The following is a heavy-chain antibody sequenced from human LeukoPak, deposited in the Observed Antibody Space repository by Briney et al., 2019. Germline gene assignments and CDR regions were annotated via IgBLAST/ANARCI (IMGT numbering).Heavy chain of an antibody. J-gene: IGHJ3*01. V-gene: IGHV3-74*01. CDR3: ARDRWYTLDV. CDR1: ELTFRDSW. CDR2: ISADGTTT. D-gene: IGHD1-1*01. Sequence: GGSLRLSCADSELTFRDSWMHWVRQAPGKGLVWVSHISADGTTTTYADPVKGRFTISRDNGKNTLYLQMNSLRAEDTATYYCARDRWYTLDVWGQGTTVIVSS.